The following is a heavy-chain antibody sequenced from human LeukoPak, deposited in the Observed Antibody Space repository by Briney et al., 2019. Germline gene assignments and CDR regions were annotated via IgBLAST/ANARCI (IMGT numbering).Heavy chain of an antibody. CDR2: INTNTGNP. Sequence: RASVKVSCKASGYKLTDNYMHWVRQAPGQGLEWMGWINTNTGNPTYAQGFTGRFVFSLDTSVSTAYLQISSLKAEDTAVYYCARGPSNWFDPWGQGTLVTVSS. J-gene: IGHJ5*02. CDR1: GYKLTDNY. CDR3: ARGPSNWFDP. V-gene: IGHV7-4-1*02.